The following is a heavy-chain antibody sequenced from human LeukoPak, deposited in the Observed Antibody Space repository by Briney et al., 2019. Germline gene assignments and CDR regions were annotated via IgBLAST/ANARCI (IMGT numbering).Heavy chain of an antibody. CDR3: AKSPYGDYIYQGTDWYFEL. CDR1: GFTFDDYA. Sequence: GRSLRLSCAASGFTFDDYAMHWVRQAPGKGLEWVSGISWNSGSIGYADSVKGRFTISRDNAKNSLYLQMNSLRAEDMALYYCAKSPYGDYIYQGTDWYFELWGRGTLVTVSS. V-gene: IGHV3-9*03. J-gene: IGHJ2*01. CDR2: ISWNSGSI. D-gene: IGHD4-17*01.